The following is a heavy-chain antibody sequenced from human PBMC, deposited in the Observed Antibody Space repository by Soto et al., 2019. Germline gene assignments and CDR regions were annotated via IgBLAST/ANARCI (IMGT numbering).Heavy chain of an antibody. V-gene: IGHV3-30*18. D-gene: IGHD6-19*01. Sequence: PWGSLRVCCASSVFTFSSYGMRWVRQAPGQGLEWVAVISYDGGNKYYADSVKGRFTISRDNSKNTLYLQMNSLRAEDTAVYYCAKALGGIAVAGKVYFDPWGKGTLVTVSS. J-gene: IGHJ5*02. CDR3: AKALGGIAVAGKVYFDP. CDR2: ISYDGGNK. CDR1: VFTFSSYG.